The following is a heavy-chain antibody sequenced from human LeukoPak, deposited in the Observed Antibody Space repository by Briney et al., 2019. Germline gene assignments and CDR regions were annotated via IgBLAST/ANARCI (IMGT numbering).Heavy chain of an antibody. CDR2: ISGSGGST. J-gene: IGHJ4*02. CDR3: AKDTPPTYYDFWSGYYIY. V-gene: IGHV3-23*01. CDR1: GFTFSSYA. Sequence: PGGSLRLSCAASGFTFSSYAMGWVRQAPGKGLEWVSAISGSGGSTYYADSVKGRFTISRDNSKNTLYLQMNSLRAEDTAVYYCAKDTPPTYYDFWSGYYIYWGQGTLVTVSS. D-gene: IGHD3-3*01.